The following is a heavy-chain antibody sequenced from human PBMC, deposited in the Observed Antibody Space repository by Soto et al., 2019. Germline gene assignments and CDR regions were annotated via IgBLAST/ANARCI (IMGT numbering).Heavy chain of an antibody. CDR3: ARGALKGENSYGMDV. CDR2: INPNSGGT. CDR1: GYTFTGYY. Sequence: QVQLVQSGAEVKKPGASVKVSCKASGYTFTGYYMHWVRQAPGQGLAWMGWINPNSGGTNYAQKFHGRVTMTRDTSISTAYMELSRQRSDDTAVYYCARGALKGENSYGMDVWGQGTTVTVS. V-gene: IGHV1-2*02. J-gene: IGHJ6*02. D-gene: IGHD2-21*01.